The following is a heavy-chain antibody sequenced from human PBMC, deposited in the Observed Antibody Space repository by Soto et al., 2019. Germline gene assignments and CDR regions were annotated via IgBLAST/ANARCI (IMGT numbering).Heavy chain of an antibody. J-gene: IGHJ5*02. Sequence: QVQLVQSGAEVKKPGASVKVSCKASGYTFTSYGISWVRQAPGQGLEWMGWISAYNGNTNYAQKLQGRVTMTTDTSTRAAYMGLRSRRYYDTDVYYFARDESRAYNWNHDVWFDPWGQGTLVTVST. CDR2: ISAYNGNT. CDR3: ARDESRAYNWNHDVWFDP. CDR1: GYTFTSYG. V-gene: IGHV1-18*01. D-gene: IGHD1-1*01.